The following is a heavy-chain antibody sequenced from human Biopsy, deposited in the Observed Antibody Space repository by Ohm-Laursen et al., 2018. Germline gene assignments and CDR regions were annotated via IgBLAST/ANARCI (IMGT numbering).Heavy chain of an antibody. CDR2: VDWDDYK. Sequence: TQTLTLTGSFSGFSLSARGMCVSWIRQAPGKALEWLARVDWDDYKDYSASLQTKLSISKDTSNDQVVLTVNNVDPADTATYYCARTPILIVSAGLVYRHRRHLRGMDVWGQGIAVTVS. J-gene: IGHJ6*02. V-gene: IGHV2-70*11. CDR3: ARTPILIVSAGLVYRHRRHLRGMDV. D-gene: IGHD3-10*01. CDR1: GFSLSARGMC.